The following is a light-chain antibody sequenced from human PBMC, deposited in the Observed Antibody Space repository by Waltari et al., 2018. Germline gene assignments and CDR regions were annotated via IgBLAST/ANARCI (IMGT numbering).Light chain of an antibody. CDR3: QQYFSTPQLA. CDR2: WAS. Sequence: DIVTTQSPDSLAVSLGERATFNCKSSESLFFSSNNKNYLAWYQHKVGQPPKLLIYWASTRASGVPDRFSGSGSGTDFTLTISSLQAEDVAVYYCQQYFSTPQLAFGGGTKVELK. V-gene: IGKV4-1*01. CDR1: ESLFFSSNNKNY. J-gene: IGKJ4*01.